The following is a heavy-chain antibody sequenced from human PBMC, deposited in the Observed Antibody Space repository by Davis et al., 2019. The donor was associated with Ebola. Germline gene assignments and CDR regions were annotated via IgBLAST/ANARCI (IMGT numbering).Heavy chain of an antibody. CDR3: ARDRRITGTTFFDY. V-gene: IGHV3-33*01. J-gene: IGHJ4*02. CDR1: GFTFSSYG. Sequence: GGSLRLSCAASGFTFSSYGMHWVRQAPGKGLEWVAVIWYDGSNKYYADSVKGRFTISRDNSKNTLYLQMNSLRAEDTAVYYCARDRRITGTTFFDYWGQGTLVTVSS. CDR2: IWYDGSNK. D-gene: IGHD1-20*01.